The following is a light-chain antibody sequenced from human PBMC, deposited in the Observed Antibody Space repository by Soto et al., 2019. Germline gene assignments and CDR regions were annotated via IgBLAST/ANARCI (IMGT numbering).Light chain of an antibody. J-gene: IGKJ1*01. CDR3: QQSYSTHRT. CDR2: DAS. Sequence: DIQMTQSPSSLSASVGDRVTITCRASQNIRNFLNWYQQRPGQAPKLLIYDASSLQSGVPSRFSGSGSGTDFTLNISSLQPEDFATYYCQQSYSTHRTFAQGTKVDVK. V-gene: IGKV1-39*01. CDR1: QNIRNF.